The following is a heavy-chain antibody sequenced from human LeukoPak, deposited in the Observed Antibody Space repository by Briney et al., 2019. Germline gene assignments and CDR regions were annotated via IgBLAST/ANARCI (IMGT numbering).Heavy chain of an antibody. CDR1: GYSFTNHY. Sequence: GESLKMSCKGSGYSFTNHYIGWVRLMPGKGLEWKGIIYPGDSDTRYSPSIQGQVTISADKSISTAHLQWSSLKASDTAMYYCARRGYGSGNYYYPNWGQGTLVTVSS. CDR2: IYPGDSDT. D-gene: IGHD3-10*01. J-gene: IGHJ4*02. CDR3: ARRGYGSGNYYYPN. V-gene: IGHV5-51*01.